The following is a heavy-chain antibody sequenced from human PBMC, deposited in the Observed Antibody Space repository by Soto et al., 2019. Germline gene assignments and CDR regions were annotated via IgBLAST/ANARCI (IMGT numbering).Heavy chain of an antibody. V-gene: IGHV4-30-4*01. Sequence: SETLSLTCSVSGGSISSGYYYWSWIRQPPGEGLEWIGYIFRSGSPYYSPSLKSRVTMSADTSKNQFSLSLTSVTAADTAVYYCARSERGYSYAPFDYWGQGTLVTVSS. J-gene: IGHJ4*02. CDR2: IFRSGSP. D-gene: IGHD5-18*01. CDR1: GGSISSGYYY. CDR3: ARSERGYSYAPFDY.